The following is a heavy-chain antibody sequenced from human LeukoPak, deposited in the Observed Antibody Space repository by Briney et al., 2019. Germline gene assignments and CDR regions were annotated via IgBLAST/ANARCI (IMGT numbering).Heavy chain of an antibody. J-gene: IGHJ4*02. D-gene: IGHD3-16*01. CDR2: IKQDGSEK. V-gene: IGHV3-7*01. CDR3: VGHSDY. Sequence: GGSLRLSCAASGFTFISYWMSWVRQDPGKGLEWVANIKQDGSEKYYVDSVKGRFTISRDNAKNSLYLQMNSLRAEDTAVYYCVGHSDYWGQGTLVTVSS. CDR1: GFTFISYW.